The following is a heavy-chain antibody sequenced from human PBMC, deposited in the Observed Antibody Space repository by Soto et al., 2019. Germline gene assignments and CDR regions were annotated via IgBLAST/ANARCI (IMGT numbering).Heavy chain of an antibody. CDR1: GFTFSSYS. CDR3: ERDVLPAAPNWFDA. J-gene: IGHJ5*02. Sequence: EVQLVESGGGLVQPGGSLRLSCAASGFTFSSYSMNWVRQAPGKGLEWVSCISSSSSTIYYADSVKGRFTISRDNAKNSLYLQMNSLKAEDTAVYYCERDVLPAAPNWFDAWGQGTLVTVSS. V-gene: IGHV3-48*01. D-gene: IGHD2-2*01. CDR2: ISSSSSTI.